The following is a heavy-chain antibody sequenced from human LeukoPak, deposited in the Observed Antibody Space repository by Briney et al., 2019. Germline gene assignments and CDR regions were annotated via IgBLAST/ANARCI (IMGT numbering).Heavy chain of an antibody. CDR2: INHSGST. J-gene: IGHJ4*02. CDR3: ARGDFFGY. CDR1: GGSFSGYY. Sequence: SETLSLTCAVYGGSFSGYYWSWIRQPPGKGLEWIGEINHSGSTNYNPSLKSRVTISVDTSKNQFSLKLTSVTAADTAVYYCARGDFFGYWGQGTLVTVSS. D-gene: IGHD3-3*01. V-gene: IGHV4-34*01.